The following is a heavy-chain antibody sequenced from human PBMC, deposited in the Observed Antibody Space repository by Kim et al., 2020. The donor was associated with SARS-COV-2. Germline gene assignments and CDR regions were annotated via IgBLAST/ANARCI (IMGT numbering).Heavy chain of an antibody. D-gene: IGHD4-17*01. V-gene: IGHV4-39*01. Sequence: YTNPSHKSRVTLAGDTYKNQFSLKLRSVTAADTAVYYCARGTVTEDAFDIWGQGTMVTVSS. CDR3: ARGTVTEDAFDI. J-gene: IGHJ3*02.